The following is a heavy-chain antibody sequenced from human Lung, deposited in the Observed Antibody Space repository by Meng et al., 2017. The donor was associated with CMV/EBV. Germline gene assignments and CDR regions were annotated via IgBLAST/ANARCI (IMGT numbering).Heavy chain of an antibody. V-gene: IGHV4-59*01. CDR2: IYYSGST. J-gene: IGHJ4*02. D-gene: IGHD6-19*01. CDR3: ARDGPAVAPK. Sequence: GSLRLSCTVSGGSISSYYWSWIRQPPGKGLEWIGYIYYSGSTNYNPSLKSRVTISVDTSKNQFSLKLSSVTAADTAVYYCARDGPAVAPKWGQETLVTGAS. CDR1: GGSISSYY.